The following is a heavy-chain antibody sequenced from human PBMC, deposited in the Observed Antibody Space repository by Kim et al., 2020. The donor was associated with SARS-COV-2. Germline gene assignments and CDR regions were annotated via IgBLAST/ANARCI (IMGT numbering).Heavy chain of an antibody. V-gene: IGHV3-23*01. Sequence: GGSLRLSCAASGFSFNSYAVSWVRQAPGKGLEWLSVSSGSGGFTYYADSVKGRFTISRDNSKSTLYLQMNSLRAEDTAVYYCAKLPSPGQGTFDVWGQGTIVTVSA. CDR3: AKLPSPGQGTFDV. D-gene: IGHD6-13*01. J-gene: IGHJ3*01. CDR1: GFSFNSYA. CDR2: SSGSGGFT.